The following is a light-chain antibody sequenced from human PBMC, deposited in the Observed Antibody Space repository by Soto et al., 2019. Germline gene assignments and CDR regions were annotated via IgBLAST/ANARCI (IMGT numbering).Light chain of an antibody. Sequence: DILITQAPLSLSFTPGQPASISCKSSQSLLHSDGKTYLYWFLQKPGQPPQLLIYEVSNRFSGVPDRFSASGSGTDFTLKISRVEAEDVGVYYCMQDVELPFTFGGGTKVDIK. CDR2: EVS. CDR3: MQDVELPFT. CDR1: QSLLHSDGKTY. V-gene: IGKV2D-29*01. J-gene: IGKJ4*01.